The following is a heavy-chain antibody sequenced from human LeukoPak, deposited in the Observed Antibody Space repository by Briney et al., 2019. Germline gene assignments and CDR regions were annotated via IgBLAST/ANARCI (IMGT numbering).Heavy chain of an antibody. CDR3: GCGGYLLDY. Sequence: GGSLRLSCAASGFTFSSYWMHWVRQTPGKGLVWVSRINSDGRRTMYADSVKGRFTISRDNAKNTVYLQMNSLRAEDTAVYYCGCGGYLLDYWGQGILVTVSS. V-gene: IGHV3-74*03. D-gene: IGHD1-26*01. CDR1: GFTFSSYW. J-gene: IGHJ4*02. CDR2: INSDGRRT.